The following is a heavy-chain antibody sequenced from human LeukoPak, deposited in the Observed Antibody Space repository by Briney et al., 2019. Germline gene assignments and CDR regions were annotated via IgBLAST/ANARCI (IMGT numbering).Heavy chain of an antibody. V-gene: IGHV3-30*02. CDR1: GFTFSSYG. CDR2: IRYDGSNK. D-gene: IGHD3-9*01. Sequence: QTGGSLRLSCAASGFTFSSYGMHWVRQAPGKGLEWVAFIRYDGSNKYYADSVKGRFTISRDNSKNTLYLQMNNLRAEDTAVYYCAKVSFDWLLAFDPWGQGTLVTVSS. J-gene: IGHJ5*02. CDR3: AKVSFDWLLAFDP.